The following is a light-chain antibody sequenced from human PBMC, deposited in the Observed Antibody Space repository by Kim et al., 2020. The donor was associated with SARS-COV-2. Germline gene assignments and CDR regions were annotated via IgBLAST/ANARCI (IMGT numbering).Light chain of an antibody. CDR3: QSYDSSLSGHYV. V-gene: IGLV1-40*01. CDR1: SSNIGAGYD. CDR2: GNS. J-gene: IGLJ1*01. Sequence: FTNTCTGSSSNIGAGYDVHWYQQLPGTAPKLLIYGNSNRPSGVPDRFSGSKSGTSASLAITGLQAEDEADYYCQSYDSSLSGHYVFGTGTKVTVL.